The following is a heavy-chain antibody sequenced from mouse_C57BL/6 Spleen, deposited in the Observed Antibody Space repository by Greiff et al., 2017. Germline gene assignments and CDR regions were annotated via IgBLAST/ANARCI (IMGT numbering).Heavy chain of an antibody. Sequence: EVQLQQSVAELVRPGASVKLSCTASGFNIKNTYMPWVKQRPEQGLEWIGRIDPANGNTKYAPKFQGKATITADTSSNTAYLQLSSLTSEDTAIYYCARNYGRIFDYWGQGTTLTVSS. D-gene: IGHD1-1*01. CDR2: IDPANGNT. J-gene: IGHJ2*01. CDR1: GFNIKNTY. V-gene: IGHV14-3*01. CDR3: ARNYGRIFDY.